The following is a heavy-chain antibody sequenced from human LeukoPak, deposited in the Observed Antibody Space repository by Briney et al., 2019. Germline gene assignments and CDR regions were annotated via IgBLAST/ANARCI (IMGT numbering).Heavy chain of an antibody. CDR3: ARDQGYRYGSTYRSTVFDY. CDR2: IKEDGTEK. V-gene: IGHV3-7*01. D-gene: IGHD5-18*01. J-gene: IGHJ4*02. Sequence: GGSLRLSCAASGFTFSNYWMSWVRQAPGKGLEWVANIKEDGTEKYYVDSVKGRFTISRDNAKNSPDLQMNSLRADDTAVYYCARDQGYRYGSTYRSTVFDYWGQGTLVTVSS. CDR1: GFTFSNYW.